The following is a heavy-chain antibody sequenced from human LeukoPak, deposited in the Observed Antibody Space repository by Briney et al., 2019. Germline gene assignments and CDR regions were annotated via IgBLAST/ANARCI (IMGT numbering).Heavy chain of an antibody. D-gene: IGHD1-1*01. J-gene: IGHJ4*02. CDR1: GGSISSYY. Sequence: PSETLSLTCNVSGGSISSYYWNWIRKPPGKGLEWIGYIYYSGSTNYNPSLKSRVTISIDTSRNQFSLKLSAVTAADTAVYYCARHTTYPHFDYWGQGTPVTVSS. CDR2: IYYSGST. V-gene: IGHV4-59*01. CDR3: ARHTTYPHFDY.